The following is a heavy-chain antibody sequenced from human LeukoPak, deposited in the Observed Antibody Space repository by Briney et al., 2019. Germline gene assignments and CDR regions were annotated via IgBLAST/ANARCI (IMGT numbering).Heavy chain of an antibody. Sequence: GESLKISCKASGYGFTSHWIGWVRQMPGRGLEWMGIVFPGDSDTRYNPSFQGQVTISADKSISTAYLQWSSLKASDTAIYYCAKHGGTYSTSWYDSWGQGTLVTVSS. J-gene: IGHJ5*01. CDR2: VFPGDSDT. D-gene: IGHD6-13*01. V-gene: IGHV5-51*01. CDR3: AKHGGTYSTSWYDS. CDR1: GYGFTSHW.